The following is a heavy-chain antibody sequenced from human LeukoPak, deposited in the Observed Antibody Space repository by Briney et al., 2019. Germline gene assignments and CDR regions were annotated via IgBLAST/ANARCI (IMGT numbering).Heavy chain of an antibody. CDR1: GYTFSAYY. Sequence: ASVKVSCKASGYTFSAYYMNWVRQAPGQGLEWMGIINPSGGSTSYAQKFQGRVTLTKDTSTCIFYMELSSLRSEDTAVYYCARRSERLLTVAGTSYHQYVMDVWGQGTTVTVSS. D-gene: IGHD6-19*01. CDR3: ARRSERLLTVAGTSYHQYVMDV. V-gene: IGHV1-46*01. J-gene: IGHJ6*02. CDR2: INPSGGST.